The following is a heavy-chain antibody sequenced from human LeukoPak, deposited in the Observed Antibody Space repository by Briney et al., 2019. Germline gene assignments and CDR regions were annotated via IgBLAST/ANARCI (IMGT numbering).Heavy chain of an antibody. V-gene: IGHV3-23*01. D-gene: IGHD4-11*01. CDR2: ISPSGDIT. CDR1: GFTFSNHG. Sequence: PGGSLRLSCAASGFTFSNHGMNWVRQAPGKGLEWVSGISPSGDITYYADSVKGRFTISRDNSKNTLYLEVISLRAEDTAVYYCAKTTVTPPYYMDVWGKGTTVTVSS. J-gene: IGHJ6*03. CDR3: AKTTVTPPYYMDV.